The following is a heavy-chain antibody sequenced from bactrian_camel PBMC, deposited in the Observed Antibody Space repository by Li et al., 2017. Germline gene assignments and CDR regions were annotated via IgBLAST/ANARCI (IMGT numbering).Heavy chain of an antibody. J-gene: IGHJ4*01. CDR1: KSSFRNFV. Sequence: HVQLVESGGGSVQAGGSLRLSCAASKSSFRNFVMGWFRQAPGKEREGVAAIYTDSGSKFYHDSVKGRFTISQDNAKHTLELQMNGLEPEDTAMYYCAASPGYGLGNCLVSAVYNYWGQGTQVTVS. CDR3: AASPGYGLGNCLVSAVYNY. CDR2: IYTDSGSK. D-gene: IGHD3*01. V-gene: IGHV3S1*01.